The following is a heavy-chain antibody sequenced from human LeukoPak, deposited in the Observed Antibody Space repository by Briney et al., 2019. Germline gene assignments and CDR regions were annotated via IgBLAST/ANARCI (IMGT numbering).Heavy chain of an antibody. J-gene: IGHJ4*02. CDR3: ARDQEAFDY. CDR1: GYSFTSNY. CDR2: ISPRDGST. V-gene: IGHV1-46*01. Sequence: ASVKVSCTGSGYSFTSNYIHWVRQAPGQGLEWMGMISPRDGSTSYAQKFQGRVTVTRDTSTSTVHMELSGLRSEDTAVYYCARDQEAFDYWGQGTLVTVSS.